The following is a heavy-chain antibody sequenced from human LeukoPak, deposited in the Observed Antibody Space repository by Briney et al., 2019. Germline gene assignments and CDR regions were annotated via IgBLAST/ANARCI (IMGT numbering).Heavy chain of an antibody. CDR2: ARKKPNSHTT. CDR1: GFTFSDHY. CDR3: VTEGAAAKRD. D-gene: IGHD2-2*01. V-gene: IGHV3-72*01. J-gene: IGHJ4*02. Sequence: GGSLRLSCAASGFTFSDHYMEWVRHAPGKGLEWVGRARKKPNSHTTDYAASVKGRFTISRDDSKNSLYLQMNSLKTEDTAVYYCVTEGAAAKRDWGQGILVTVSS.